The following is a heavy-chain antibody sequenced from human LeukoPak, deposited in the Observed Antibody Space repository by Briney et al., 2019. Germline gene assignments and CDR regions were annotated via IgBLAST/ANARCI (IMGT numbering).Heavy chain of an antibody. CDR2: ISAYNGNT. CDR3: ARVQVPAATLHDAFDI. J-gene: IGHJ3*02. V-gene: IGHV1-18*01. D-gene: IGHD2-2*01. CDR1: GYTLTSYG. Sequence: ASVKVSCKASGYTLTSYGISWVRQAPGQGLEWMGWISAYNGNTNYAQKLQGRVTMTTDTSTSTAYMELRSLRSDDTAVYYCARVQVPAATLHDAFDIWGQGTMVTVSS.